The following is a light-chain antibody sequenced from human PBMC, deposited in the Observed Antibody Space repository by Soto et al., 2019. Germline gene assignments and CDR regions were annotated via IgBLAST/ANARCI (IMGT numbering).Light chain of an antibody. CDR2: EGN. CDR1: SSVVGTYNL. J-gene: IGLJ2*01. Sequence: QSVLTQPASVSGSPGESITISCTGTSSVVGTYNLVTWYQQHPGRVPKLILYEGNKRPSGVSSRFSASKSGNTASLTISGLQAEYEADYFCCSYAPSRTLLFGGGTKVTVL. CDR3: CSYAPSRTLL. V-gene: IGLV2-23*01.